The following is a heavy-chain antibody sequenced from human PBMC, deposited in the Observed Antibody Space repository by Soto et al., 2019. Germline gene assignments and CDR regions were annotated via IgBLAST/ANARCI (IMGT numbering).Heavy chain of an antibody. Sequence: QVQLVQSGAEVKKPGASLMVSCKASGYTFTSYGINWVRQAPGQGLEWMGWISASTGNTKYAESVQGRVILTTDISTSTAYMELRSLTSNDTAVYYCARSPRVIVAAKGTLDYGGQGTPVTVSS. V-gene: IGHV1-18*04. D-gene: IGHD5-12*01. J-gene: IGHJ4*02. CDR1: GYTFTSYG. CDR2: ISASTGNT. CDR3: ARSPRVIVAAKGTLDY.